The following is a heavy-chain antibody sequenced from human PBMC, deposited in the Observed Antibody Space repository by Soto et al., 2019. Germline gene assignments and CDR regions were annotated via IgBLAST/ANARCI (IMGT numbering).Heavy chain of an antibody. CDR1: GYSFTSYW. CDR2: IDPSDSYT. V-gene: IGHV5-10-1*01. J-gene: IGHJ4*02. Sequence: ESLKISCNGSGYSFTSYWISWVRQMPGKGLEWMGRIDPSDSYTNYSPSFQGHVTISADKSISTAYLQWSSLKASDTAMYYCARLQPAAGDNDLTFDYWGQGALVTVSS. CDR3: ARLQPAAGDNDLTFDY. D-gene: IGHD6-13*01.